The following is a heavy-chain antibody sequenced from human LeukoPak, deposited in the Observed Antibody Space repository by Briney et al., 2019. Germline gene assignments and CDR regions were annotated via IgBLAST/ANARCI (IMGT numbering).Heavy chain of an antibody. V-gene: IGHV3-48*01. CDR2: ISSRSDSE. J-gene: IGHJ4*02. CDR3: ARDSTRILGLFDY. Sequence: TGGSLRLSCASSGLTFGTYGMNWVRQAPEKGLEWVSYISSRSDSENYADSVKGRFTISRDNIRNLLYLQMNSLRAEDTAVYFCARDSTRILGLFDYWGQGTLVTISS. D-gene: IGHD2/OR15-2a*01. CDR1: GLTFGTYG.